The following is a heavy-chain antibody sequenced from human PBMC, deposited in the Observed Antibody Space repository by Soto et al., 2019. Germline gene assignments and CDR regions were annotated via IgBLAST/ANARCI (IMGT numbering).Heavy chain of an antibody. CDR3: ARSPRSSPYFDY. J-gene: IGHJ4*02. D-gene: IGHD6-13*01. Sequence: PGESLKISCRSSGYTFSNFWIGWVRQLPGKGLEWMGIIYPGDHETRYSPSFHGKVTIPADRSITTAYLQWNSLEASDTAFYFCARSPRSSPYFDYWGQGALVTVSS. CDR2: IYPGDHET. CDR1: GYTFSNFW. V-gene: IGHV5-51*01.